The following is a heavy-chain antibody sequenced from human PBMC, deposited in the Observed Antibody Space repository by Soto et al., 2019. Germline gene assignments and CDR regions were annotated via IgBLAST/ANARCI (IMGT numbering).Heavy chain of an antibody. D-gene: IGHD2-21*01. Sequence: GGSLRLSCAASGFTFSSYGMHWVRQAPGKGLEWVAVISYDGSNKYYADSVKGRFTISRDNSKNTLYLQMNSLRAEDTAVYYCANVGFLPIYGMDVWGQGTTVTVSS. CDR2: ISYDGSNK. CDR1: GFTFSSYG. V-gene: IGHV3-30*18. CDR3: ANVGFLPIYGMDV. J-gene: IGHJ6*02.